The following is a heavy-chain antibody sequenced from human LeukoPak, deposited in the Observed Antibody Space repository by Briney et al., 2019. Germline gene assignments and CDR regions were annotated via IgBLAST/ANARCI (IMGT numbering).Heavy chain of an antibody. D-gene: IGHD6-13*01. J-gene: IGHJ4*02. CDR1: GGSISSSY. Sequence: PSETLSLTCTVSGGSISSSYWSWIRQPPGQGLEWIGSIYYSGSTNYNPSLKSRLTISLDTSKNQFSLKLSSVTAADPAVYYCASSSNWDRYFDYWGQGTLVTVSS. V-gene: IGHV4-59*01. CDR2: IYYSGST. CDR3: ASSSNWDRYFDY.